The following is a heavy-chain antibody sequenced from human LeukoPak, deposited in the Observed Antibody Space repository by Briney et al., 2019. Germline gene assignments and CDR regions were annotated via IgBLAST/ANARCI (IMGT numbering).Heavy chain of an antibody. CDR2: IDPSDSYT. V-gene: IGHV5-10-1*01. Sequence: GESLKISCKGSGYSFTSYWISWVRQMPGKGLEWMGRIDPSDSYTNYSPSFQGHVTISADKSISTAYLQWSSLKASDTAVYYCARRYRSSTSCLLKDWFDPWGQGTLVTVSS. CDR1: GYSFTSYW. D-gene: IGHD2-2*01. CDR3: ARRYRSSTSCLLKDWFDP. J-gene: IGHJ5*02.